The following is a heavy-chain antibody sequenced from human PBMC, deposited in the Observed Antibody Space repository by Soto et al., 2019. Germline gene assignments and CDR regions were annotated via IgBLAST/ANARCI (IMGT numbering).Heavy chain of an antibody. CDR1: GYTFTSYG. Sequence: ASVKVSCKASGYTFTSYGISWVRQAPLQVLEWMVCISAYNGNTNYAQKLQGRVTMTTDTPTSTAYMELRSLRSDDTAVYYCARGISSITIFGVVTPNSFEYWGQGTLVTLSS. CDR3: ARGISSITIFGVVTPNSFEY. V-gene: IGHV1-18*01. J-gene: IGHJ4*02. D-gene: IGHD3-3*01. CDR2: ISAYNGNT.